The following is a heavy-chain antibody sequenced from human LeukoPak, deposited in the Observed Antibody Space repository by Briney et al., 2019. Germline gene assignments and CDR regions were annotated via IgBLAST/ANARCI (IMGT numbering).Heavy chain of an antibody. CDR1: GLAISSYA. CDR2: ISGSGGST. D-gene: IGHD3-10*01. V-gene: IGHV3-23*01. J-gene: IGHJ3*02. Sequence: GFSLRLGCRASGLAISSYAVSWVRQDTRKGLEWVSAISGSGGSTYYADSVKGRFTISRDNSKNTLYLQMNSLRAEDTAVYYCAKAMVRGVISHAFDIWGQGTVVTVSS. CDR3: AKAMVRGVISHAFDI.